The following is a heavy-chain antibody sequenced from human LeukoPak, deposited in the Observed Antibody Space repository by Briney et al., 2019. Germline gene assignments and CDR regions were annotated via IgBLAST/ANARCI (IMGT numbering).Heavy chain of an antibody. Sequence: GGSLRLSCAASGFSFRSYSMNWVRQAPGKGLERVSAIDPSSTYIYYADSVKGRFTISRDNAENSLYLQMNSLRVEDTAVYYCARAPTVFCSSSSCQADYWGQGTLVTVSS. V-gene: IGHV3-21*01. J-gene: IGHJ4*02. CDR2: IDPSSTYI. CDR3: ARAPTVFCSSSSCQADY. D-gene: IGHD2-2*01. CDR1: GFSFRSYS.